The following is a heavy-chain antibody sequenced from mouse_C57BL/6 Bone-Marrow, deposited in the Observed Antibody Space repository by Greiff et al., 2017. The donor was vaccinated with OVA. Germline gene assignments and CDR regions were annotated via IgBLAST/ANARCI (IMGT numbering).Heavy chain of an antibody. CDR1: GYTFTSYG. CDR3: ARGRVITTSAW. J-gene: IGHJ3*02. D-gene: IGHD1-1*01. Sequence: VKLMESGAELARPGASVKLSCKASGYTFTSYGISWVKQRTGQGLEWIGEIYPRSGNSYYNEKFKGKATLTADKSSSTAYMELRSLTSEDSAVYFCARGRVITTSAWWGQGTLVTVSA. V-gene: IGHV1-81*01. CDR2: IYPRSGNS.